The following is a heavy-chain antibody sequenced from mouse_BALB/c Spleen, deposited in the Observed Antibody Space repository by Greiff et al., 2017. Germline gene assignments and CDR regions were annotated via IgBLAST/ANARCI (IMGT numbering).Heavy chain of an antibody. V-gene: IGHV1-87*01. J-gene: IGHJ4*01. CDR3: ARLTYGNAMDY. Sequence: VQLQQSGAELARPGASVKLSCKASGYTFTSYWMQWVKQRPGQGLEWIGAIYPGDGDTRYTQKFKGKATLTADKSSSTAYMQLSSLASEDSAVYYCARLTYGNAMDYGGQGTSDTVSS. CDR1: GYTFTSYW. CDR2: IYPGDGDT. D-gene: IGHD1-1*01.